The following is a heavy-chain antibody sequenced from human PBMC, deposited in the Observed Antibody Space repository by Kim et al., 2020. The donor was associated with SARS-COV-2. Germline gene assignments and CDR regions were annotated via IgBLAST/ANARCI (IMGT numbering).Heavy chain of an antibody. CDR1: GITVSSNY. J-gene: IGHJ4*02. CDR3: ARGKLGTNGFDY. D-gene: IGHD7-27*01. Sequence: GGSLRLSCAASGITVSSNYMSWVRQAPGKGLEWVSVIYSGGSTYYADSVKGRFTISRDISKNTLYLQMNSLRAEDTAVYYCARGKLGTNGFDYWGQGTLVTVSS. CDR2: IYSGGST. V-gene: IGHV3-66*01.